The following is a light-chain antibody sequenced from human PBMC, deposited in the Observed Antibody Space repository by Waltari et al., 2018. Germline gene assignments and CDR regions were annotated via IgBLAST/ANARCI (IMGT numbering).Light chain of an antibody. CDR1: QGISSW. CDR2: KAS. CDR3: QQYSSAPFT. Sequence: DIQMTQSPSSLSASVGDRVTITCRASQGISSWLAWYQQKPGKAPKLLIYKASSLQSGVPSRFSGSGSGTYFTLTISTLQLEDFATYYFQQYSSAPFTFGPGTRLDIK. V-gene: IGKV1-12*01. J-gene: IGKJ3*01.